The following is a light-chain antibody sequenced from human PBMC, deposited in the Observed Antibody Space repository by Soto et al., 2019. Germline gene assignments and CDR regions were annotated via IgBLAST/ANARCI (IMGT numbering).Light chain of an antibody. V-gene: IGKV3-20*01. Sequence: ELVVTQFPGTLSVSPGERATLSCRASQSVSSSYLAWYQQKPGQAPRLLMSDSSTRATGIPDRFSGSGSGTDFTLTISRLEPEDVAVYYCQQFGRSPQTFGQGTRLQLK. CDR3: QQFGRSPQT. CDR1: QSVSSSY. J-gene: IGKJ5*01. CDR2: DSS.